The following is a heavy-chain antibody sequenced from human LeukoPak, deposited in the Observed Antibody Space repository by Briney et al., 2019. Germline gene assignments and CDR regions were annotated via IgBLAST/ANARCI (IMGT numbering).Heavy chain of an antibody. Sequence: GGSLRLSCAASGFTFSSYSMNWVRQAPGKGLEWVSSISSSSSYIYYADSVKGRSTISRDNAKNSLYLQMNSLRAEDTAVYYCARDKQWLLLDYWGQGTLVTVSS. CDR2: ISSSSSYI. CDR1: GFTFSSYS. V-gene: IGHV3-21*01. CDR3: ARDKQWLLLDY. J-gene: IGHJ4*02. D-gene: IGHD6-19*01.